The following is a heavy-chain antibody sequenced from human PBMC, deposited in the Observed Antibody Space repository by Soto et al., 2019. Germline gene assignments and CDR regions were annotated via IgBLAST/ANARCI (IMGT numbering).Heavy chain of an antibody. CDR2: IYYSGST. V-gene: IGHV4-59*01. CDR3: SRVSYDFWSGFREGNFDY. Sequence: QVQLQESGPGLVKPSETLSLTCTVSGGSISSYYWSWIRQPPGKGLEWIGYIYYSGSTNYNPSLKSRVTISVDTSKNQFSLKLSSVTAADTAVYYCSRVSYDFWSGFREGNFDYWGQGTLVTVSS. CDR1: GGSISSYY. J-gene: IGHJ4*02. D-gene: IGHD3-3*01.